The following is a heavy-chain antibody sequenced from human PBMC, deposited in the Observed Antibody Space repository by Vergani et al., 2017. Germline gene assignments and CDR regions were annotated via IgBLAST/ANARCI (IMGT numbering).Heavy chain of an antibody. CDR1: GGSISSYY. D-gene: IGHD5-12*01. V-gene: IGHV4-4*07. Sequence: QVQLQESGPGLVKPSETLSLTCTVSGGSISSYYWSWIRQPAGKGLEWIGRIYTSGSTNYNPSLKSRVTMSVDTSKNQFSLKLSSVTAADTAVYYCASDGTVATMMDDAFDIWGQGTMVTVSS. J-gene: IGHJ3*02. CDR2: IYTSGST. CDR3: ASDGTVATMMDDAFDI.